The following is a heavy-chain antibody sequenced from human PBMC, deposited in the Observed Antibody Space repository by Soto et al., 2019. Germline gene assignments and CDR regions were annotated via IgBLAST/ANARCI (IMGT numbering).Heavy chain of an antibody. V-gene: IGHV3-30*03. CDR2: ISYDGSNK. Sequence: GGSLRLSCAASGFTFSSYGLHWVRQAPGKGLEWVAVISYDGSNKYYVDSVKGRFSISRVNPKNTLCLQMNSLRTEDTAVYYCARDQRSFDWLFDYGMDVWGHGTTVTVSS. J-gene: IGHJ6*02. CDR3: ARDQRSFDWLFDYGMDV. CDR1: GFTFSSYG. D-gene: IGHD3-9*01.